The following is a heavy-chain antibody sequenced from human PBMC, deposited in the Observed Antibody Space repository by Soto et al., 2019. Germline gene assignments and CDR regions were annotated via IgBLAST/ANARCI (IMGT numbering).Heavy chain of an antibody. V-gene: IGHV3-30*18. CDR2: ISDDGSNK. J-gene: IGHJ5*02. Sequence: GGSLRLSCVASGFTFSDYGMHWVRQAPGKGLECVAVISDDGSNKYYADSVKGRFTISRDNSKNTLYLQMNSLRAEDTAVYYCAKDGSYDSSGYYPNWFDPWGQGTLVTVSS. CDR3: AKDGSYDSSGYYPNWFDP. CDR1: GFTFSDYG. D-gene: IGHD3-22*01.